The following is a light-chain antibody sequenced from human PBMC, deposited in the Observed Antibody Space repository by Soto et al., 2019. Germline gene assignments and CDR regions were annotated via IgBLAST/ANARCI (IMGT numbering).Light chain of an antibody. CDR1: QHVSSN. Sequence: EIVMTQYPATLSVSPGGSATLSCRASQHVSSNLAWYRQKPGQAPTLLIYRASTRATGIPATFSGSGSGTEFTLTISSLQSEDFAVYYCQQYNKWPYTFGQGTKLEI. CDR2: RAS. V-gene: IGKV3-15*01. CDR3: QQYNKWPYT. J-gene: IGKJ2*01.